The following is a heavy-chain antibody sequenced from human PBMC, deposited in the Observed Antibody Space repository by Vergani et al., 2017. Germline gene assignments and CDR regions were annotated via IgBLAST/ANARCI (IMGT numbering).Heavy chain of an antibody. CDR3: ARDLVRFLEWLSPFDY. D-gene: IGHD3-3*01. CDR2: ISYDGSNK. Sequence: VQLVESGGGLVQPGGSLRLSCAASGFTFSSYAMHWVRQAPGKGLEWVAVISYDGSNKYYADSVKGRFTISRDNSKNTLYLQMNSLRAEDTAVYYCARDLVRFLEWLSPFDYWGQGTLVTVSS. CDR1: GFTFSSYA. V-gene: IGHV3-30*01. J-gene: IGHJ4*02.